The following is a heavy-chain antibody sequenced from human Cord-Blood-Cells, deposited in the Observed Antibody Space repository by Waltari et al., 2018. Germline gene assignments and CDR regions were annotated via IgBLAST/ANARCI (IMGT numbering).Heavy chain of an antibody. CDR2: IYYSGGT. J-gene: IGHJ4*02. CDR3: ARAPSWNWGGAYYFDY. Sequence: QVQLQESGPGLVKPSQTLSLTCTVSGGSISSGDYYWSWIRQPPGKGLEWIGYIYYSGGTYYNPSLKSRVTISVDTSKNQFSLKLSSVTAADTAVYYCARAPSWNWGGAYYFDYWGQGTLVTVSS. V-gene: IGHV4-30-4*01. CDR1: GGSISSGDYY. D-gene: IGHD7-27*01.